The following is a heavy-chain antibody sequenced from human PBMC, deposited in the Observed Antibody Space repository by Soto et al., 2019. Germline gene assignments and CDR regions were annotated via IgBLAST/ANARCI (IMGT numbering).Heavy chain of an antibody. D-gene: IGHD1-26*01. V-gene: IGHV5-51*01. CDR2: IYPRDSDT. CDR1: GYTFTNYW. CDR3: VRPSRKTEPSVGPRSFDY. Sequence: GESLKISCEASGYTFTNYWIGWVRQMPGTGLEWMGIIYPRDSDTRYSPSFQDQVTMSVDKSIGTAYLQWSSLKASDTAMYYCVRPSRKTEPSVGPRSFDYWGQGTLVTVSS. J-gene: IGHJ4*02.